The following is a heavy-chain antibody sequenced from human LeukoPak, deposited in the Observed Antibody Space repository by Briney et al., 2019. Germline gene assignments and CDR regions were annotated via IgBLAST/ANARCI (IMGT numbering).Heavy chain of an antibody. CDR2: ISSSSSTI. CDR3: ARVVVVPAATQKAIYYYYYMDV. Sequence: GGSLRLSCAASGFTFSSYSMNWVRQAPGKGLEWVSCISSSSSTIYYADSVKGRFTISRDNAKNSLYLQMNSLRAEDTAVYYCARVVVVPAATQKAIYYYYYMDVWGKGTTVTVSS. CDR1: GFTFSSYS. V-gene: IGHV3-48*01. J-gene: IGHJ6*03. D-gene: IGHD2-2*01.